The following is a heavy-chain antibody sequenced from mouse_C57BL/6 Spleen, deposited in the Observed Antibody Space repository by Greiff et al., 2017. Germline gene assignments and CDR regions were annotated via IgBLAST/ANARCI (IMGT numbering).Heavy chain of an antibody. CDR1: GFNIKDYY. CDR2: IDPEDGET. J-gene: IGHJ3*01. CDR3: ARRDDATTGFAY. D-gene: IGHD1-1*01. Sequence: EVKLVESGAELVKPGASVKLSCTASGFNIKDYYMHWVKQRTEQGLEWIGRIDPEDGETKYAPKFQGKATITADTSSNTAYLQLSSLTSEDTAVYYCARRDDATTGFAYWGQGTLVTVSA. V-gene: IGHV14-2*01.